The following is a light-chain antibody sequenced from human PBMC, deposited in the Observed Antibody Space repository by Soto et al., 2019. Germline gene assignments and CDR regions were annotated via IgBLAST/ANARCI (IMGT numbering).Light chain of an antibody. V-gene: IGKV3-11*01. CDR1: QSVTTY. Sequence: EIVLTQSPATQSSSPGERANIYCXXXQSVTTYLAWYQQKPGQAPRLLIYDASDRATGIPARFSGSGSGTDFTLTISSLEPEDFAVYYCQQRSNWPPSITFGQGTRLEIK. J-gene: IGKJ5*01. CDR3: QQRSNWPPSIT. CDR2: DAS.